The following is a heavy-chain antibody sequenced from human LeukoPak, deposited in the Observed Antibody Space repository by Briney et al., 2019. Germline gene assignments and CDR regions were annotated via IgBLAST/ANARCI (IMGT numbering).Heavy chain of an antibody. CDR2: TDVGGDGYK. V-gene: IGHV3-23*01. CDR3: AGDYGGYEGYFDY. J-gene: IGHJ4*02. Sequence: GGSLRLSCAASGFTFRSYSMNWVRQAPGKGLEWISYTDVGGDGYKYYADSVKGRFTISRDNSKNTLYLQMNSLRAEDTAVYYCAGDYGGYEGYFDYWGQGTRVTVSS. D-gene: IGHD4-17*01. CDR1: GFTFRSYS.